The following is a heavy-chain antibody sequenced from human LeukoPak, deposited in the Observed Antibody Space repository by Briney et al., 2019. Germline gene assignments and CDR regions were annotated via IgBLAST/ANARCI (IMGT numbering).Heavy chain of an antibody. CDR3: EKDAALFGGGNSHSYYYYNCMDV. CDR1: GFTFSIYG. CDR2: IRYDGSNK. V-gene: IGHV3-30*02. D-gene: IGHD4-23*01. J-gene: IGHJ6*03. Sequence: GGSLRLSCAASGFTFSIYGMHWVRQAPGKGLEWVAFIRYDGSNKYYADSVKGRFTISRDNSKNTLYLQMNSLRAEDTAVYYCEKDAALFGGGNSHSYYYYNCMDVWGKGTTVTVSS.